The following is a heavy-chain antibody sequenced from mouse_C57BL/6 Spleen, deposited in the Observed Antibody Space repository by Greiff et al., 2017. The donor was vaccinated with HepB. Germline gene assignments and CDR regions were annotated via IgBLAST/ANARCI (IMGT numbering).Heavy chain of an antibody. V-gene: IGHV1-26*01. D-gene: IGHD1-1*01. Sequence: EVQLQQSGPELVKPGASVKISCKASGYTFTDYYMNWVKQSHGKSLEWIGDINPNNGGTSYNQKFKGKATLTVDKSSSTAYMELRSLTSEDSAVYYCARGGGSSYGDWYFDVWGTRTTVTVSS. CDR2: INPNNGGT. CDR1: GYTFTDYY. CDR3: ARGGGSSYGDWYFDV. J-gene: IGHJ1*03.